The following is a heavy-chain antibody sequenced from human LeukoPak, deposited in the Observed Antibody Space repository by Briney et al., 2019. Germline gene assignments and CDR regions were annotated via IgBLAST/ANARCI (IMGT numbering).Heavy chain of an antibody. CDR3: ARSAVAGYNWFDP. CDR2: INPNSGGT. CDR1: GYTFTGYY. D-gene: IGHD6-19*01. Sequence: ASVKVSCKASGYTFTGYYMHWVRQAPGQGLEWMGWINPNSGGTNYAQKFQGRVTMTRDTSISTAYMELSRLRSDDTAVYYCARSAVAGYNWFDPWGQGTLVTISS. J-gene: IGHJ5*02. V-gene: IGHV1-2*02.